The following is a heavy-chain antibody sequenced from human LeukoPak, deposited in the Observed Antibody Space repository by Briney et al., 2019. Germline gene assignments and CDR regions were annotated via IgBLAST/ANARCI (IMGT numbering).Heavy chain of an antibody. CDR3: ARVYYSSSYDYWYFDL. V-gene: IGHV4-59*01. CDR2: IYYSGGT. J-gene: IGHJ2*01. Sequence: SETLSLTCTVSGGSIRNYYWSWIRQPPGKGLEWIGYIYYSGGTNYNPSLKSRVTISVDTSKNQFSLKLSSVTAADTAVYYCARVYYSSSYDYWYFDLWGRGTLVTVSS. D-gene: IGHD6-13*01. CDR1: GGSIRNYY.